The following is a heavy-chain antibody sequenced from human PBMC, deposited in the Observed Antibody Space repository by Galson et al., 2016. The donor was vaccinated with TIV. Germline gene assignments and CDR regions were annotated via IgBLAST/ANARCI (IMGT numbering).Heavy chain of an antibody. CDR1: GYNFTNYW. CDR3: ARPHYGDGDY. D-gene: IGHD4-17*01. CDR2: IDPEDSYT. J-gene: IGHJ4*02. Sequence: QSGAEVKKPGESLRISCKTSGYNFTNYWIIWVRQMPGRGLEWVGRIDPEDSYTEYSPSFQGHDTISTDKSIGTSYLQWSSLKASDTAIYYCARPHYGDGDYWGLGTLVTVSS. V-gene: IGHV5-10-1*01.